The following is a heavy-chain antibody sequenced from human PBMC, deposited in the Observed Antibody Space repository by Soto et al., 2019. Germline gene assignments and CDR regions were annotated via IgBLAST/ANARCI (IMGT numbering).Heavy chain of an antibody. D-gene: IGHD6-19*01. Sequence: QVQLVQSGAEEKKPGASVKVSCKASGYTFTGYAMHWVRQAPGQRLEWMGWINAGNGNTKYSQKFQGRVPITRDTSASAAYMELSSLSSEDTAVYYCARAVAVAADFDYWGQGTLVTVSS. CDR2: INAGNGNT. V-gene: IGHV1-3*05. CDR1: GYTFTGYA. J-gene: IGHJ4*02. CDR3: ARAVAVAADFDY.